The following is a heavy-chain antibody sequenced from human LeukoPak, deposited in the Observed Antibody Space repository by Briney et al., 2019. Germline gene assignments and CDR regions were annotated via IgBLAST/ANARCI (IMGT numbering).Heavy chain of an antibody. Sequence: PGGSLRLSCAASGFTFSSYAMSWVRQAPGKGLEWVSAISGSGGSTYYADSVKGRFTISRDNSKNTLYLQMNSLRAEDTAVYYCAKGIGIAARPFPYFDYWGQGTLVTVSS. J-gene: IGHJ4*02. CDR1: GFTFSSYA. CDR2: ISGSGGST. CDR3: AKGIGIAARPFPYFDY. D-gene: IGHD6-6*01. V-gene: IGHV3-23*01.